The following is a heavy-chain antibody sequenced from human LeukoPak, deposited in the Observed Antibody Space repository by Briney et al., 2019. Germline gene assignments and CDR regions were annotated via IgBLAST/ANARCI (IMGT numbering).Heavy chain of an antibody. CDR1: GGSISNYY. CDR2: IYASGST. D-gene: IGHD3-10*01. CDR3: ARTSARGAQFDY. Sequence: KPSETLSLTCTVSGGSISNYYWSWIRQPAGMGLERIGRIYASGSTNYNPSLKSRVTMSVDTSNNQFSLNLSSVTAADTAVYYCARTSARGAQFDYWGQGTLVTVSS. J-gene: IGHJ4*02. V-gene: IGHV4-4*07.